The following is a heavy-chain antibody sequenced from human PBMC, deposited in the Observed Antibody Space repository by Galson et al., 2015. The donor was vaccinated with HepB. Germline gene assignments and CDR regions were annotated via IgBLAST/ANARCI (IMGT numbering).Heavy chain of an antibody. Sequence: SETLSLTCTVSAASMSSYYWSWIRQSPGKGLEWIGHIYYGGNTNYNPSLKSRVTISLDTSKKQFSLRLTSVSAADTALYYCARATSSGGHGLFWFDPWGQGTLVTVSS. CDR3: ARATSSGGHGLFWFDP. V-gene: IGHV4-59*01. J-gene: IGHJ5*02. CDR2: IYYGGNT. CDR1: AASMSSYY. D-gene: IGHD4-23*01.